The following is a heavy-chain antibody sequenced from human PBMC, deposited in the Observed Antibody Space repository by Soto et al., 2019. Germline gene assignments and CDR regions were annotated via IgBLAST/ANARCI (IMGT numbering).Heavy chain of an antibody. V-gene: IGHV3-30*18. CDR1: GFTFGSYG. CDR2: ISYDGSNK. Sequence: GGSLRLSCAASGFTFGSYGMHWVRQAPGKGLEWVAVISYDGSNKYYADSVKGRFTISRDNSKNTLYLQMNILRAEDTAVYYCAKAYCSSTSCYEWLSTGYGMDVWGQGTTVTVSS. J-gene: IGHJ6*02. D-gene: IGHD2-2*01. CDR3: AKAYCSSTSCYEWLSTGYGMDV.